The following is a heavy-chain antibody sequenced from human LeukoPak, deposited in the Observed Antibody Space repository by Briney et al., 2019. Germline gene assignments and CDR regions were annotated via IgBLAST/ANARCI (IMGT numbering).Heavy chain of an antibody. CDR3: ARDQYYYGSGSTFDY. J-gene: IGHJ4*02. D-gene: IGHD3-10*01. CDR2: IYNSGST. V-gene: IGHV4-59*01. Sequence: SETLSLTCTVSGDSFSYFYWSWIRQPPGKGLEWIGYIYNSGSTSYNPSLKSRVTISLDTSQNQFSLKLSSLTAADTAVYYCARDQYYYGSGSTFDYWGQGTLVTVSS. CDR1: GDSFSYFY.